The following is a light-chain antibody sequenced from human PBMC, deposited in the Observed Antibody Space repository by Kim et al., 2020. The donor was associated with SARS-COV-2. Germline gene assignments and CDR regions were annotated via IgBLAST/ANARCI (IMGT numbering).Light chain of an antibody. CDR1: SLRNYY. CDR3: NSRDNTANHLI. Sequence: ALGQTVRITCQGNSLRNYYATWYQQKPGQTPVLVFFAKNNRPSGIPDRFSGSSSGSTASLTITEAQAEDEADYYCNSRDNTANHLIFGGGTQLTVL. V-gene: IGLV3-19*01. J-gene: IGLJ2*01. CDR2: AKN.